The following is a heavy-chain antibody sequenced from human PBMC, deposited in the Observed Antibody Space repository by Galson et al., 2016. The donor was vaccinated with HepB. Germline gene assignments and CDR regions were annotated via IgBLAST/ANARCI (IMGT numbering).Heavy chain of an antibody. Sequence: SLRLSCAASGFTLNIYTMYWVRQAPGKGLEWVAVISYDGKKKYIADSLKGRFTISRDNSKSTVYLQMNSLRAGDTAVYYCARGAGTVMTVIYFDYWGQGAPVTVSS. CDR2: ISYDGKKK. CDR3: ARGAGTVMTVIYFDY. J-gene: IGHJ4*02. CDR1: GFTLNIYT. V-gene: IGHV3-30*04. D-gene: IGHD2-21*02.